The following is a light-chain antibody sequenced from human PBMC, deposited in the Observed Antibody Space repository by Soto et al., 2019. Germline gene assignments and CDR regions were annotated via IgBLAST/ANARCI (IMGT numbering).Light chain of an antibody. CDR3: QSYDSSLSGFYV. V-gene: IGLV1-40*01. CDR1: SSNIGAGYD. J-gene: IGLJ1*01. CDR2: GNS. Sequence: QSVPTQPPSVSGAPGQRVTISCTGSSSNIGAGYDVHWYQQLPGTAPKLLIYGNSNRPSRVPDRFSGSKSGTSASLAITGLQAEDEADYYCQSYDSSLSGFYVFGTGTKLTVL.